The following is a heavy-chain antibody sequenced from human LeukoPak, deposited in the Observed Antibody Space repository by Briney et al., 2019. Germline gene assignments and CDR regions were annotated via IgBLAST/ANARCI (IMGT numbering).Heavy chain of an antibody. D-gene: IGHD3-3*01. Sequence: GGSLRLSCAASGFTFSNYGMHWVRQAPGKGLEWVSYIDARSGIVYYADSVQGRFTISRDDAKDSVFLQMNSLGVDDTAVYYCARTYDFGRGPPGDAFDNWGQGTLVTVPS. CDR3: ARTYDFGRGPPGDAFDN. CDR2: IDARSGIV. J-gene: IGHJ3*02. V-gene: IGHV3-48*01. CDR1: GFTFSNYG.